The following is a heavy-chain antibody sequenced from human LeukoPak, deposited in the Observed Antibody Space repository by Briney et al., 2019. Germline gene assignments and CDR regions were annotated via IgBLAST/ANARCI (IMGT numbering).Heavy chain of an antibody. Sequence: GGSLRLSCAASGFTFSSYGMHWVRQAPGKGLEWVAVISYDGSNKYYADSVKGRFTISRDNSKNTLYLQMNSLRAEDTAVYYCARDKVGSSSPRYYYYGMDVWGQGTTVTVSS. CDR2: ISYDGSNK. CDR3: ARDKVGSSSPRYYYYGMDV. CDR1: GFTFSSYG. V-gene: IGHV3-30*03. D-gene: IGHD6-6*01. J-gene: IGHJ6*02.